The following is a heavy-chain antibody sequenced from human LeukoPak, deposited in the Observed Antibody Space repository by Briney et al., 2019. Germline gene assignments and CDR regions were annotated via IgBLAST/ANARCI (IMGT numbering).Heavy chain of an antibody. Sequence: SETLSLTCTVSGGSPSDDYWSWIRQPPGKGLEWIGYIYDSGSTKYNPSLKSRVTISLDTSKNQFSLKLSSVTAADTAVYYCARLKLVRGGWYWGQGTLVTVSS. CDR1: GGSPSDDY. CDR2: IYDSGST. V-gene: IGHV4-59*08. D-gene: IGHD6-13*01. J-gene: IGHJ4*02. CDR3: ARLKLVRGGWY.